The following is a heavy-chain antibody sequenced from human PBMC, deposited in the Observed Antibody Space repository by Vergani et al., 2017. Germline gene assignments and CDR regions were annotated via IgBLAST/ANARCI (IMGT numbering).Heavy chain of an antibody. Sequence: QVQLQESGPGLVKPSQTLSLTCTVSGGSISSGSYYWSWIRQPPGKGLEWIGYIYYSGSTNYNPSLKSRVTISVDTSKNQFSLKLSSVTAADTAVYYCARDLGGNKDYWGQGTLVTVSS. V-gene: IGHV4-61*01. CDR2: IYYSGST. CDR3: ARDLGGNKDY. J-gene: IGHJ4*02. D-gene: IGHD4-23*01. CDR1: GGSISSGSYY.